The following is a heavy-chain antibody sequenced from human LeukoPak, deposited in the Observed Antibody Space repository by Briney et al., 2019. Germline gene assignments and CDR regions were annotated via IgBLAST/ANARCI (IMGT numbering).Heavy chain of an antibody. J-gene: IGHJ4*02. CDR1: GYTFTNYW. V-gene: IGHV5-51*01. CDR2: MYPGDSDT. Sequence: RGESLKISCKASGYTFTNYWIGWVRQMPGKGLEWMGIMYPGDSDTRYSPSFQGQDTISADKSISTAYLQWSSLQASDTAMYYCARQGSYFDYWAQGTLVTVSS. CDR3: ARQGSYFDY.